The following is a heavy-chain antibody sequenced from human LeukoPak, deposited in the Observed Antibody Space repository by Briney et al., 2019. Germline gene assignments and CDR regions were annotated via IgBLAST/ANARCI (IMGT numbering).Heavy chain of an antibody. CDR2: IYTSGST. V-gene: IGHV4-61*02. J-gene: IGHJ4*02. CDR1: GGSISSGSYY. Sequence: SETLSLTCTVSGGSISSGSYYWSWIRQPAGKGLEWIGRIYTSGSTNYNPSLKSRVTISVDTSKNQFSLKLSSVTAADTAVYYCARELIGWGQGTLVTVSS. CDR3: ARELIG.